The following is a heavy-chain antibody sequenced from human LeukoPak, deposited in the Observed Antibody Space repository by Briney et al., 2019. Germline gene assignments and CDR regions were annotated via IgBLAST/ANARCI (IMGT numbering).Heavy chain of an antibody. Sequence: SETLSLTCTVSGGSISSSSYYWSWIRQPAGKGLEWIGRIYTSGSTNYNPSLKSRVTISVDTSKNQFSLKLSSVTAADTAVYYCARGYSGSSRAEYFQHWGQGTLVTVSS. V-gene: IGHV4-61*02. D-gene: IGHD1-26*01. J-gene: IGHJ1*01. CDR3: ARGYSGSSRAEYFQH. CDR1: GGSISSSSYY. CDR2: IYTSGST.